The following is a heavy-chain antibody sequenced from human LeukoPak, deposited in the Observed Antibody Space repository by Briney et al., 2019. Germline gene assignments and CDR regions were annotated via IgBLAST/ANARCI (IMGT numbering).Heavy chain of an antibody. CDR1: GFTFSSYA. J-gene: IGHJ4*02. V-gene: IGHV3-23*01. CDR2: ISGSGGST. Sequence: GGSLRLSCAAPGFTFSSYAMSWVRQAPGKGLEWVSAISGSGGSTYYPDSVKGRFTISRDNSKDTLDLQMNSLRAEDTAVYYCAKAYREAAGWCRYWGQGTLVTVSS. CDR3: AKAYREAAGWCRY. D-gene: IGHD6-13*01.